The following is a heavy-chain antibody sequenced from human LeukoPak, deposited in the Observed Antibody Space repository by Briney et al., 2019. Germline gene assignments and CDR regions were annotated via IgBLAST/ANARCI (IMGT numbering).Heavy chain of an antibody. J-gene: IGHJ4*02. CDR2: ISGSGGST. Sequence: GGALRLSCAGSGFTLCSYAMSWARQGPGEGVEGVSAISGSGGSTYYADSVKGRFTISRDNSKNTLYLQMNSLRAEDTAVYYCAKDDWQWLVDYWGQGTLVTVSS. D-gene: IGHD6-19*01. CDR3: AKDDWQWLVDY. V-gene: IGHV3-23*01. CDR1: GFTLCSYA.